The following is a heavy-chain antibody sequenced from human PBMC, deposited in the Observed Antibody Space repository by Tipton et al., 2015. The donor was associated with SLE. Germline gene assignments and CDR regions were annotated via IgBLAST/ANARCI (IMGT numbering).Heavy chain of an antibody. Sequence: QSGAEVKKPGASVKVSCKASGYTFTGDFIPWVRQAPGQGLEWMGWISVYNGNTHYAQKLQGRITMTTDTSTSTAYMELRSLRSDDTAVYYCARGVLERRLWYFDLWGRGTLVTVCS. D-gene: IGHD1-1*01. CDR1: GYTFTGDF. J-gene: IGHJ2*01. V-gene: IGHV1-18*04. CDR3: ARGVLERRLWYFDL. CDR2: ISVYNGNT.